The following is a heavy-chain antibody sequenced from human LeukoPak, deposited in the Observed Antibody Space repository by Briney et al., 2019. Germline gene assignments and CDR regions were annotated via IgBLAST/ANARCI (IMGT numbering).Heavy chain of an antibody. CDR3: TRGDQDYGLDV. CDR1: GFTFSSYS. D-gene: IGHD2-21*01. V-gene: IGHV3-21*01. J-gene: IGHJ6*02. CDR2: ISTGSSYI. Sequence: GGSLRLSCAPSGFTFSSYSKIWLRQAPGKGLEWVSSISTGSSYIFYADSVKGRFTISRDNAKNSLYLQMNSLRAEDTAVYYCTRGDQDYGLDVWGQGTTVAVSS.